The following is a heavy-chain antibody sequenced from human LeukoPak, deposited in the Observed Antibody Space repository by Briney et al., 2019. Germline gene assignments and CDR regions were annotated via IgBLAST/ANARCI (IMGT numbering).Heavy chain of an antibody. D-gene: IGHD1-26*01. V-gene: IGHV3-9*01. J-gene: IGHJ4*02. CDR2: ISWDGGVI. CDR3: AKDVGKGVGAPSD. CDR1: GFTFDDYA. Sequence: PEGSLRLSCAASGFTFDDYAMHWLRQIPGKGLDWVSGISWDGGVIGYADSAKGRFTISRDNAKRYLYLQMNSLTTEDTAWYYCAKDVGKGVGAPSDWGQGILVTVSS.